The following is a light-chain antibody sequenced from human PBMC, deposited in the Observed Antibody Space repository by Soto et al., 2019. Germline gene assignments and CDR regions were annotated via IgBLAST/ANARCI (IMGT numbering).Light chain of an antibody. CDR3: QQANSFPLT. CDR1: RPISSF. J-gene: IGKJ5*01. V-gene: IGKV1-12*01. Sequence: DIQMTQSPSSVSASVGDRVTITCRASRPISSFLIWYQQKPGKAPNLLIYDATTLQRGVPSRFSGSRSGTEFTLTITSLQPEDFATYYCQQANSFPLTFGPGTRLEIK. CDR2: DAT.